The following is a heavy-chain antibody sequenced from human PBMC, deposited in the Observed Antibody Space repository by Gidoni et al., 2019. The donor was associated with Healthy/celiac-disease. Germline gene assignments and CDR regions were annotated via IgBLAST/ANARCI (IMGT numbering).Heavy chain of an antibody. CDR2: IHPSGCST. CDR3: ARGDEVVTASPPYCYFDL. Sequence: QVQLVQSGAEVKKPGASVTVSCKASGYTFTSYHMHWVRQAPGQGLEWMGIIHPSGCSTSYAQKFQGRVTMTRDTSTSTVYMELSSLRSKDTAVYYCARGDEVVTASPPYCYFDLWGRGTLVTVSS. D-gene: IGHD2-21*02. J-gene: IGHJ2*01. CDR1: GYTFTSYH. V-gene: IGHV1-46*01.